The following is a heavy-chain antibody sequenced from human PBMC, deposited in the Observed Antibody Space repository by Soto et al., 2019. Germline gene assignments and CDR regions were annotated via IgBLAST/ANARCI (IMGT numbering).Heavy chain of an antibody. CDR1: GFTFSSYG. CDR2: IWYDGSNK. V-gene: IGHV3-33*01. CDR3: ASGHRFGELLDPTIAIYSSSWEGDY. Sequence: GGSLRLSCAASGFTFSSYGMHWVRQAPGKGLEWVAVIWYDGSNKYYADSVKGRFTISRDNSKNTLYLQMNSLRAEDTAVYYCASGHRFGELLDPTIAIYSSSWEGDYWGQGTLVTVSS. J-gene: IGHJ4*02. D-gene: IGHD3-10*01.